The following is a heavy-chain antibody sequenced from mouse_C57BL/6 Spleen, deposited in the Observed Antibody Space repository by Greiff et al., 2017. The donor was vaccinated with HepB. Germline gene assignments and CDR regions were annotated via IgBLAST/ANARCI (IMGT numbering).Heavy chain of an antibody. CDR2: INPGSGGT. D-gene: IGHD4-1*01. J-gene: IGHJ2*01. CDR3: ARGELGELGLFDY. V-gene: IGHV1-54*01. CDR1: GYAFTNYL. Sequence: QVQLQQSGAELVRPGTSVKVSCKASGYAFTNYLIEWVKQRPGQGLEWIGVINPGSGGTNYNEKFKGKATLTADKSSSTAYMQLSSLTSEDSAVYFCARGELGELGLFDYWGQGTTLTVSS.